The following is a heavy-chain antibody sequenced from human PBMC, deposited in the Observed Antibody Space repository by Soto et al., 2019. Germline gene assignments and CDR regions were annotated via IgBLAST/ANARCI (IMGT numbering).Heavy chain of an antibody. J-gene: IGHJ4*02. V-gene: IGHV1-8*01. CDR3: AITHLRFGEHHY. CDR2: MNPNSGNT. D-gene: IGHD3-10*01. Sequence: QVQLVQSGAEVKKPGASVKVSCKASGYTFTSYDINWVRQATGQGLEWMGWMNPNSGNTGYAQKFQGRVTMTRNTYISTAYLELSSLRSEDTAVYYCAITHLRFGEHHYWGQGTLVTVSS. CDR1: GYTFTSYD.